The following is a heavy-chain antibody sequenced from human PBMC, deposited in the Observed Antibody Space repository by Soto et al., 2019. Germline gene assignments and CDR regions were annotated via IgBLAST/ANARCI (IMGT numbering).Heavy chain of an antibody. V-gene: IGHV4-31*03. D-gene: IGHD2-2*01. CDR3: GGERGGGYCSSTSCYYYYYMDV. CDR2: IYYSGST. Sequence: PSETLSLTCTVSGGSISSGGYYWSWIRQDPGKGLEWIGYIYYSGSTYYNPSLKSRVTISVDTSKNQFSLKLSSVTAADTAVYYGGGERGGGYCSSTSCYYYYYMDVWGKGTTVTVSS. J-gene: IGHJ6*03. CDR1: GGSISSGGYY.